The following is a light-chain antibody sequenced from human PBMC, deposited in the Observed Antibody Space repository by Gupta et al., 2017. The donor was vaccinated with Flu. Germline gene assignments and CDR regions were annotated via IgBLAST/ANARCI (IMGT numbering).Light chain of an antibody. V-gene: IGLV3-21*02. J-gene: IGLJ2*01. Sequence: SYVLTPPPSVSVAPGQTAKIPCGGNNIGSKSVHWSQQKPGQAPVLVVYDDSFRPSGIPERFSGSNSGNTATLTITRVEAGDEADYYCQVWDSSSDHVVFGGGTKLTVL. CDR1: NIGSKS. CDR2: DDS. CDR3: QVWDSSSDHVV.